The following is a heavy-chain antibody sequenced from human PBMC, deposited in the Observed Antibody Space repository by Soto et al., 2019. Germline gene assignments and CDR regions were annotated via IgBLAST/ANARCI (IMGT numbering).Heavy chain of an antibody. CDR2: ISSSGSTI. CDR1: GFTFSDYY. D-gene: IGHD6-13*01. V-gene: IGHV3-11*01. J-gene: IGHJ4*02. Sequence: PGWSLRLSCAASGFTFSDYYMSLMRQAPGKGLEWVSYISSSGSTIYYADSVKGRFTISRDNAKNSLYLQMNSLRAEDTAVYYCATPTIEGYSSSSDYWGQGTLVTVSS. CDR3: ATPTIEGYSSSSDY.